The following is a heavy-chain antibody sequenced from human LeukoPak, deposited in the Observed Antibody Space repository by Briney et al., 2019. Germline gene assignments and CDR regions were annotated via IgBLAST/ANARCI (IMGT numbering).Heavy chain of an antibody. V-gene: IGHV4-59*08. CDR1: GGSISSYY. Sequence: MSSETLSLTCTVSGGSISSYYWSWIRQPPGKGLEWIGYIYYSGSTNYNPSLKSRVTISVDTSKNQFSLRLSSVTAADTAVYYCARSYYYDSSGYFDYWGQGALVTVSS. D-gene: IGHD3-22*01. CDR2: IYYSGST. CDR3: ARSYYYDSSGYFDY. J-gene: IGHJ4*02.